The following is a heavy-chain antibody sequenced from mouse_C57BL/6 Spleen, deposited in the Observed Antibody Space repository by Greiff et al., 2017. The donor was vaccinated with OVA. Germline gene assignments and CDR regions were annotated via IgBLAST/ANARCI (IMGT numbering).Heavy chain of an antibody. D-gene: IGHD2-12*01. CDR1: GYAFSSSW. Sequence: VMLVESGPELVKPGASVKISCKASGYAFSSSWMNWVKQRPGKGLEWIGRIYPGDGDTNYNGKFKGKATLTADKSSSTAYMQLSSLTSEDSAVYFCARDYSLYYYAMDYWGQGTSVTVSS. CDR2: IYPGDGDT. J-gene: IGHJ4*01. CDR3: ARDYSLYYYAMDY. V-gene: IGHV1-82*01.